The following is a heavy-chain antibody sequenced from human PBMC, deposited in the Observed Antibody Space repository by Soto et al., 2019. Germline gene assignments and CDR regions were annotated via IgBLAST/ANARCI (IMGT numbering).Heavy chain of an antibody. CDR2: IIPIFGTA. CDR1: GGTFSSYA. J-gene: IGHJ6*02. D-gene: IGHD2-15*01. Sequence: QVQLVQSGAEVKKPGSSVKVSCKASGGTFSSYAISWVRQAPGQGLEWMGGIIPIFGTANYAQKFQGRVTITADESTSTAYMDLSSLRSEDTAVYYCSRGKLAHCCSGGSCLDYYYYGMDVWRQGSTVTVSS. CDR3: SRGKLAHCCSGGSCLDYYYYGMDV. V-gene: IGHV1-69*01.